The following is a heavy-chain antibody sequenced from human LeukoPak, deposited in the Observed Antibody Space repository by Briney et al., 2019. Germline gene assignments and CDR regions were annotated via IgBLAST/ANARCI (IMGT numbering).Heavy chain of an antibody. CDR3: ARDWGLDY. V-gene: IGHV3-7*01. D-gene: IGHD3-16*01. Sequence: PGGSLRLSCAASGFTFSSYWMNWVRQAPGKGLEWVANIKQDGSEKFYVDSVKGRFTISRDNAKNSLYLQMSSLRGEDTAVYYCARDWGLDYWGQGTLVTVSS. J-gene: IGHJ4*02. CDR1: GFTFSSYW. CDR2: IKQDGSEK.